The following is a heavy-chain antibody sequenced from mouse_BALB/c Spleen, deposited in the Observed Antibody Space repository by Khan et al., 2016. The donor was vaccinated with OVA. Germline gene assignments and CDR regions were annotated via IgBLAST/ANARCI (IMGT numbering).Heavy chain of an antibody. V-gene: IGHV1-7*01. J-gene: IGHJ3*01. D-gene: IGHD1-1*01. Sequence: VQLQESGAELAKPGASVKMSCKASGYTFTSYWMHWVNQRPGQGLEWIGYINPSTGYTEYNQKFKDKATLTTDKSSSTAYMQLSSLTSEDSAVYYCARRYYGSRSWFAYWGQGTLVTVSA. CDR3: ARRYYGSRSWFAY. CDR2: INPSTGYT. CDR1: GYTFTSYW.